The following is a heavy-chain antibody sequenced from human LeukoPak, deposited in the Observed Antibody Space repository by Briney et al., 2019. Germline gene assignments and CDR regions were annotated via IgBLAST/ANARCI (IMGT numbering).Heavy chain of an antibody. J-gene: IGHJ4*02. CDR2: ISSNGGST. D-gene: IGHD6-19*01. CDR1: GFTFSSYA. V-gene: IGHV3-64*01. CDR3: ARTASSGTYYFDY. Sequence: PGGSLRLSCAASGFTFSSYAMHWVRQAPGKGLEYVSAISSNGGSTYYANSVKGRFTISRDNSKNTLYLQMGSLRAEDMAVYYCARTASSGTYYFDYWGQGTLVTVSS.